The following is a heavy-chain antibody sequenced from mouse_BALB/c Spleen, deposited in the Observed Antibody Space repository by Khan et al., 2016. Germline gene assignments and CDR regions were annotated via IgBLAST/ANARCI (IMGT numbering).Heavy chain of an antibody. J-gene: IGHJ4*01. CDR2: ISNIGSYT. CDR1: GFVFSSYD. V-gene: IGHV5-9*02. D-gene: IGHD2-2*01. CDR3: ARREFGYGGGY. Sequence: EVELVESGGGLVKPGGSRKLSCAASGFVFSSYDMSWVRQTPEKRLEWVATISNIGSYTYYSDSVKGRFTISRDNARNTLYLQMSSLRSEETALYYCARREFGYGGGYWGQGTSVIVSS.